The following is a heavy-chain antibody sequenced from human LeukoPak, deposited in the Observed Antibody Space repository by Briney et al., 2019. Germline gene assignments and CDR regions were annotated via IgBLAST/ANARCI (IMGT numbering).Heavy chain of an antibody. V-gene: IGHV4-34*01. J-gene: IGHJ4*02. CDR2: INHSGST. D-gene: IGHD1-1*01. CDR3: ASNPYPGTTTSDY. Sequence: SETLSLTCAVYGGSFSGYYWSWIRQPPGKGLEWIGEINHSGSTNYNPSLKSRVTISVDTSKNQFSLKLSSVTAADTAVYYCASNPYPGTTTSDYXXQGTLVTVSS. CDR1: GGSFSGYY.